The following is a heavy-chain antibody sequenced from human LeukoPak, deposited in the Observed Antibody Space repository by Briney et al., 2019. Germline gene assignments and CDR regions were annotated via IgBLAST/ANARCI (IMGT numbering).Heavy chain of an antibody. CDR2: ISSSGSTI. Sequence: GGSLRLSCAASVFTFSSYEMNWVRQAPGKGLEWVSYISSSGSTIYYADSVKGRFTISRDNAKNSLYLQMNSLRAEDTAVYYCALLCQSPAIIIALAGPWDAFDILGQGTMVTVSS. D-gene: IGHD6-19*01. CDR1: VFTFSSYE. V-gene: IGHV3-48*03. J-gene: IGHJ3*02. CDR3: ALLCQSPAIIIALAGPWDAFDI.